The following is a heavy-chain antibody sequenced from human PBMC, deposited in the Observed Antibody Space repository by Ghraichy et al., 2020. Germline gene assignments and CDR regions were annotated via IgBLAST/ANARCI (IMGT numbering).Heavy chain of an antibody. V-gene: IGHV3-21*01. CDR1: GFTFSSYS. D-gene: IGHD6-13*01. CDR3: ARDSQQVDVPWIIRSDY. Sequence: GGSLRLSCAASGFTFSSYSMNWVRQAPGKGLEWVSSISSSSSYIFYADSMKGRFTISRDNAKNSLYLQMSSLRAEDTAVYYCARDSQQVDVPWIIRSDYWGQGTLVTVSS. J-gene: IGHJ4*02. CDR2: ISSSSSYI.